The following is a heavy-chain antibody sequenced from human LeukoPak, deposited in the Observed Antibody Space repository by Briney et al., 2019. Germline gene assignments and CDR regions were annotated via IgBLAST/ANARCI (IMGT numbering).Heavy chain of an antibody. CDR1: GGSISSGSYY. CDR3: ASTLNLYCSSTSCYTPQVHAFDI. Sequence: SETLSLTCTVSGGSISSGSYYWSWIRQPAGKGLEWIGRIYTSGSTNYNPSLKSRVTISVDTSKNQFSLKLSSVTAADTAVYYCASTLNLYCSSTSCYTPQVHAFDIWGQGTMVTVSS. D-gene: IGHD2-2*02. V-gene: IGHV4-61*02. J-gene: IGHJ3*02. CDR2: IYTSGST.